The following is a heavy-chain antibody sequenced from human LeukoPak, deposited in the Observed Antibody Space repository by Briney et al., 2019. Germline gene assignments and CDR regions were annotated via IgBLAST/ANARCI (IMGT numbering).Heavy chain of an antibody. Sequence: PGGSLRLSCAASGFTFRTYGMHWVRQAPGKGLEWVGRIKSKTDGGTTDYAAPVKGRFTISRDDSKNTLYLQMNSLKTEDTAVYYCSTTYYYDSSEGYWGQGTLVTVSS. CDR3: STTYYYDSSEGY. CDR2: IKSKTDGGTT. J-gene: IGHJ4*02. D-gene: IGHD3-22*01. CDR1: GFTFRTYG. V-gene: IGHV3-15*07.